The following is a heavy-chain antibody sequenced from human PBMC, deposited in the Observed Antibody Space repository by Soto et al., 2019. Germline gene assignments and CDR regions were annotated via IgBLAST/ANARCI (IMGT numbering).Heavy chain of an antibody. CDR3: ASIQSSSFIRGGNWFDP. V-gene: IGHV4-39*01. CDR1: GGSISSSSYY. CDR2: IYYSGST. Sequence: QLQLQESGPGLVKPSETLSLTCTVSGGSISSSSYYWGWIRQPPGKGLEWIGSIYYSGSTYYNPSLKSRVTISVDTSKNQFSLKLSSVTAADTAVYYCASIQSSSFIRGGNWFDPWGQGTLVTVSS. J-gene: IGHJ5*02. D-gene: IGHD6-13*01.